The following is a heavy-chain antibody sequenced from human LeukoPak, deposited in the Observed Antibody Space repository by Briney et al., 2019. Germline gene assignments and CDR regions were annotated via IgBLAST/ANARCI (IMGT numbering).Heavy chain of an antibody. D-gene: IGHD3-16*01. CDR3: ARGATGDYVWGSYIY. Sequence: GGSLRLSCAASGFTFSSYAMHWVRQAPGKGLEWVAVISYDGSNKYYADSVKGRFTISRDNSKNTLYLQMNSLRAEDTAAYYCARGATGDYVWGSYIYWGQGTLVTVSS. CDR2: ISYDGSNK. J-gene: IGHJ4*02. CDR1: GFTFSSYA. V-gene: IGHV3-30*04.